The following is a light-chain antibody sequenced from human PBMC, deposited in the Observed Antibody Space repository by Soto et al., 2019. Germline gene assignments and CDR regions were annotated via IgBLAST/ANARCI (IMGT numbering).Light chain of an antibody. V-gene: IGLV2-14*03. J-gene: IGLJ2*01. CDR1: SNDVGAFNY. CDR2: GVS. Sequence: QSVLTQPASVSGSPGQSITISCTGSSNDVGAFNYVSWYRHSPGEAPKVLIRGVSIRPSGVSIRFSASKSANTASLTISGLQAEDEADYYCCSYTGTTTPLFGGGTKLTVL. CDR3: CSYTGTTTPL.